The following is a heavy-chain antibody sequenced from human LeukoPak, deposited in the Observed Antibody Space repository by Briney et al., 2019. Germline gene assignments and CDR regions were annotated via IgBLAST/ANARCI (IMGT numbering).Heavy chain of an antibody. CDR2: ISGSGGST. CDR1: GFTFSSYS. J-gene: IGHJ4*02. V-gene: IGHV3-23*01. CDR3: AKDLGWLFVY. Sequence: GGSLRLSCAASGFTFSSYSMNWVRQAPGKGLEWVSAISGSGGSTYYADSVKGRFTISRDNSKNTLYLQMNSLRAENTAVYYCAKDLGWLFVYWGQGTLVTVSS. D-gene: IGHD3-22*01.